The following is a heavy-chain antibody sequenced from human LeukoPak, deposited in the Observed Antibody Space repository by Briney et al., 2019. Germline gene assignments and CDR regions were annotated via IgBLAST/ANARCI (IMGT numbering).Heavy chain of an antibody. CDR3: ARAGVATTYYYDSRGYPIVTAGAFDI. D-gene: IGHD3-22*01. V-gene: IGHV4-39*01. CDR1: GGSISGSTYY. J-gene: IGHJ3*02. Sequence: SETLSLTCSVSGGSISGSTYYWGWIRQPPGKGLEWIGTIYYSGSTYYNPSLKSRVTISVVTSKNQISLKLSSVTAADTAVYYCARAGVATTYYYDSRGYPIVTAGAFDIWGQGTMVTVSS. CDR2: IYYSGST.